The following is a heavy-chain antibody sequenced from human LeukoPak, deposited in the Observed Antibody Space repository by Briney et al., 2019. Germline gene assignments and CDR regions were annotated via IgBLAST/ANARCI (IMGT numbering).Heavy chain of an antibody. Sequence: PGGSLRLSCAASGFTFSSYSMNWVRQAPGKGLEWVSSISSSSSYIYYADSVKGRFTISRDNAKNSLYLQMNSLRAEDTALYHCARDPVGDAFDIWGQGTMVTVSS. CDR2: ISSSSSYI. D-gene: IGHD1-26*01. V-gene: IGHV3-21*04. J-gene: IGHJ3*02. CDR3: ARDPVGDAFDI. CDR1: GFTFSSYS.